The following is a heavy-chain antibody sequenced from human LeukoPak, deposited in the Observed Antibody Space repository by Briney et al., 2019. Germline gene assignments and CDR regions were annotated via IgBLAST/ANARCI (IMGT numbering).Heavy chain of an antibody. V-gene: IGHV1-3*01. D-gene: IGHD3-10*01. CDR3: ARDNEWFGKLDAFDI. J-gene: IGHJ3*02. Sequence: KFQGRVTITRDTSASTAYMELSSLRSEDTAVYYCARDNEWFGKLDAFDIWGQGTMVTVSS.